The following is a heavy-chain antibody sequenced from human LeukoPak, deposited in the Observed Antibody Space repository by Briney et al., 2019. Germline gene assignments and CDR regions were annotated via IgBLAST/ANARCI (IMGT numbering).Heavy chain of an antibody. Sequence: KPSETLSLTCAVYGGSFSGYYWSWIRQPPGKGLEWIGEINHSGSTNYNPSLKSRVTISVDTSKNQFFLRPTSVTAADTAVYYCARGGSRAYTATVFDYWGQGMLVTVSS. CDR2: INHSGST. D-gene: IGHD5-18*01. CDR1: GGSFSGYY. J-gene: IGHJ4*02. V-gene: IGHV4-34*01. CDR3: ARGGSRAYTATVFDY.